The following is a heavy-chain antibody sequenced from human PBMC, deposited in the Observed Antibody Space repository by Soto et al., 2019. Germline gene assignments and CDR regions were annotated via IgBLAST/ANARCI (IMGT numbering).Heavy chain of an antibody. CDR1: GGSFSGYY. CDR3: ARGSNNGMDV. CDR2: INHSGST. Sequence: KASETLSLTCAVYGGSFSGYYWSWIRQPPGKGLEWIGEINHSGSTNYNPSLKSRVTISVDTSKNQFSLKLSSVTAADTAVYYCARGSNNGMDVWGQGTTVTVSS. V-gene: IGHV4-34*01. J-gene: IGHJ6*02.